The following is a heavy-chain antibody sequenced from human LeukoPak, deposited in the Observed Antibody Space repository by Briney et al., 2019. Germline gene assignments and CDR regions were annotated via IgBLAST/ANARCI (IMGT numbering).Heavy chain of an antibody. V-gene: IGHV1-3*03. Sequence: ASVKVSCKASGYTFTSYAMHWVRQAPGQRLERMGWINAGNGNTKYSQEFQGRVTITRDTSASTAYMELSSLRSEDMAVYYCARGGVGATAYFYYYMDVWGKGTTVTISS. CDR1: GYTFTSYA. D-gene: IGHD1-26*01. CDR3: ARGGVGATAYFYYYMDV. J-gene: IGHJ6*03. CDR2: INAGNGNT.